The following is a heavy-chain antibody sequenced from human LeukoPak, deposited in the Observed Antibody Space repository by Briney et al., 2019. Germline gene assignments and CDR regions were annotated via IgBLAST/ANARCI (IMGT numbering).Heavy chain of an antibody. D-gene: IGHD3-9*01. CDR3: AGGHDYDILTGAGLAPY. Sequence: SVKVSCKASGGTFSSYAISWVRQAPGQGLEWMGGIIPIFGTANYAQKFQGRVTITADESTSTAYMELSSLRSEDTAVYYCAGGHDYDILTGAGLAPYWGQGTPVTVSS. CDR1: GGTFSSYA. J-gene: IGHJ4*02. CDR2: IIPIFGTA. V-gene: IGHV1-69*13.